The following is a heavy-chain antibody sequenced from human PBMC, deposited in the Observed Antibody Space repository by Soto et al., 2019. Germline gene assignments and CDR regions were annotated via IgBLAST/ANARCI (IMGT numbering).Heavy chain of an antibody. J-gene: IGHJ4*02. D-gene: IGHD3-22*01. V-gene: IGHV4-34*12. Sequence: ASETLSLTCAVYGGPFSGYSWSWIRQPPGKGLEWIGEIFLGGSTNYSPSLKSRVTISVDTSKNQFSLELSSVTAADTAVYYCARPHYDSNTFYYFFDFWGQGTLVTVSS. CDR2: IFLGGST. CDR1: GGPFSGYS. CDR3: ARPHYDSNTFYYFFDF.